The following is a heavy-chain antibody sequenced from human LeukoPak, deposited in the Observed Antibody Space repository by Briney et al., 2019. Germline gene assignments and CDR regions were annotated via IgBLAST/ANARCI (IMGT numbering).Heavy chain of an antibody. CDR3: AKDNGETMIVLPGAFDI. Sequence: GGSLRLSCAASGFTFDDYAMHWVRQAPGKGLEWVSGISWNSGSIGYADSVKGRFTISRDNAKNSLYLQMNSLRAEDTALYYCAKDNGETMIVLPGAFDIWGQGTMVTVSS. D-gene: IGHD3-22*01. CDR1: GFTFDDYA. J-gene: IGHJ3*02. V-gene: IGHV3-9*01. CDR2: ISWNSGSI.